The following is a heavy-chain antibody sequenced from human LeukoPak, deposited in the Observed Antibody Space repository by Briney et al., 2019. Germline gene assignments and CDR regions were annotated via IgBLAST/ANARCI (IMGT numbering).Heavy chain of an antibody. CDR3: ARAGSIPPDYFDY. V-gene: IGHV4-59*01. CDR1: GGSISSYY. Sequence: PSETLSLTCTVSGGSISSYYWSWIRQPPGKGLEWIGYIYYSGSTNYNPSLKSRVTISVDTSKNQFSLKLSSVTAADTAVYYCARAGSIPPDYFDYWGQGTLVTVSS. CDR2: IYYSGST. D-gene: IGHD4-11*01. J-gene: IGHJ4*02.